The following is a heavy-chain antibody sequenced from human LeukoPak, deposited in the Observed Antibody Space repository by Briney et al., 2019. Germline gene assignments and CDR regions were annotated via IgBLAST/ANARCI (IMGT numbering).Heavy chain of an antibody. CDR1: GRSISSSSYY. CDR3: ARRAGDY. J-gene: IGHJ4*02. Sequence: SETLSLTCSVSGRSISSSSYYWGWIRQPPGKGLEWIGSIHYSGNTYYNPSLKSRVTISVDTSKNQFSLKLSSVTAADTAVYYCARRAGDYWGQGTLVTVSS. V-gene: IGHV4-39*07. CDR2: IHYSGNT.